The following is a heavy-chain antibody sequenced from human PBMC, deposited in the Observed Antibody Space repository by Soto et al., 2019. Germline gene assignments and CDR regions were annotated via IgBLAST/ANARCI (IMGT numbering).Heavy chain of an antibody. CDR1: GGSISSGGYS. D-gene: IGHD3-10*01. V-gene: IGHV4-30-2*01. J-gene: IGHJ4*02. CDR2: IYHSGST. Sequence: SETLSLTCAVSGGSISSGGYSWSWIRQPPGKGLEWIGYIYHSGSTYYNPSLKSRVTIPVDRSKNQFSLKLNSVTAADTAVYYCARGPPFGYWGQGTLVTVSS. CDR3: ARGPPFGY.